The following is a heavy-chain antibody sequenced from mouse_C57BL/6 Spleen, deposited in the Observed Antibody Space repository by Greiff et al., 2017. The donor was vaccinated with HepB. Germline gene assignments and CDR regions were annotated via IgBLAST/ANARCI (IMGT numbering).Heavy chain of an antibody. CDR3: ARLIAQAYFDY. D-gene: IGHD3-2*02. CDR2: INPSSGYT. J-gene: IGHJ2*01. V-gene: IGHV1-4*01. Sequence: VQLQQSGAELARPGASVKMSCKASGYTFTIYTMHWVKQRPGQGLEWIGYINPSSGYTKYNQKFKDKATLTADKSSSTAYMQLSSLTSEDSAVYYCARLIAQAYFDYWGQGTTLTVSS. CDR1: GYTFTIYT.